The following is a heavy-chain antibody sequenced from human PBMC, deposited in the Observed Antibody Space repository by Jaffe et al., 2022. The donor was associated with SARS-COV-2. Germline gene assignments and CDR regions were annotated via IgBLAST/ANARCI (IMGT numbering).Heavy chain of an antibody. V-gene: IGHV4-39*01. D-gene: IGHD6-13*01. CDR2: MHYSGGA. CDR1: GGSISGSSYH. Sequence: QLQLQESGPELVKPSETLSLTCTVSGGSISGSSYHWGWIRQPPGKGLEWIGSMHYSGGAYYNPSLKSRVTISIDTSKNQFSLKVNSVTAADTAVYFCARRYAAASTGVHNWFGPWGQGTLVAVSS. CDR3: ARRYAAASTGVHNWFGP. J-gene: IGHJ5*02.